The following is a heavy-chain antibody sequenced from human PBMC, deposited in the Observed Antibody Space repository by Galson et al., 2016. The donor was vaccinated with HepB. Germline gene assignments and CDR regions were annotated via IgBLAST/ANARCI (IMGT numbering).Heavy chain of an antibody. CDR2: ISGGGGST. CDR3: ARVRPRSGYCFDY. V-gene: IGHV3-23*01. J-gene: IGHJ4*02. CDR1: GFTFSNYA. D-gene: IGHD5-12*01. Sequence: SLRLSCAASGFTFSNYAMNWVRQVPGKGLEWVSGISGGGGSTYYAGSVKGRFTISRDNSKNSLYLQMNILRVEDTAVYYCARVRPRSGYCFDYWGQGTLVTFSS.